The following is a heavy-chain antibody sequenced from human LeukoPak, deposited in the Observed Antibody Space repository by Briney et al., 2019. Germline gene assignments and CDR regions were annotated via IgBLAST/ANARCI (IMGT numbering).Heavy chain of an antibody. CDR1: GFTFGSYA. CDR3: ASRGIVDLKFDP. D-gene: IGHD3/OR15-3a*01. Sequence: GGSLRLSCAASGFTFGSYAMSWVRQAPGKGLEWVSAISGSGGSTYYADSVKGRFTISRDNSKNTLYLQMNSLRAEDTAVYYCASRGIVDLKFDPWGQGTLVTVSS. V-gene: IGHV3-23*01. J-gene: IGHJ5*02. CDR2: ISGSGGST.